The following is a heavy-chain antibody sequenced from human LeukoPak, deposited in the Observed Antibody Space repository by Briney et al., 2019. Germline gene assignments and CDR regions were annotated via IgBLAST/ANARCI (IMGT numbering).Heavy chain of an antibody. Sequence: GGSLRLSCAASGFTFSSYWMSWVRQAPGRGLEWVASIQREGSEEHYVDSVKGRFTISRDNAKNTLYLQMNSLRAEDTAVYYCARLYDFWSGDDAFDIWGQGTMVTVSS. V-gene: IGHV3-7*01. J-gene: IGHJ3*02. D-gene: IGHD3-3*01. CDR2: IQREGSEE. CDR3: ARLYDFWSGDDAFDI. CDR1: GFTFSSYW.